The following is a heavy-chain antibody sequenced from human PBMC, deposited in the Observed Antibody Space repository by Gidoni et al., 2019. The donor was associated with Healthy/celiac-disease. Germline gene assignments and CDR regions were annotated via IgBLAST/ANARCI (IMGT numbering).Heavy chain of an antibody. Sequence: QVQLVESGGGVVQPGRSLRLSCAASGFTFSSYGMHWVRQAPGKGLEWVAVIWYDGSNKYYADSVKGRFTISRDNSKNTLYLQMNSLRAEDTAVYYCARDRPDYYDAFDIWGQGTMVTVSS. J-gene: IGHJ3*02. V-gene: IGHV3-33*01. CDR1: GFTFSSYG. CDR2: IWYDGSNK. CDR3: ARDRPDYYDAFDI. D-gene: IGHD3-10*01.